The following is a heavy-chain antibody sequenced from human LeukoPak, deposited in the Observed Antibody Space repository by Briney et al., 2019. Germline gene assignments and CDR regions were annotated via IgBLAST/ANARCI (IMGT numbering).Heavy chain of an antibody. CDR2: ISGSGGTT. V-gene: IGHV3-23*01. J-gene: IGHJ4*02. CDR3: AKDRTTAWNCFDS. D-gene: IGHD1-1*01. Sequence: GGSLRLSCAASGFTFSTYAMYWVRQAPGKGLEWVSSISGSGGTTYYADSVQGRFTISRDNSKNTQFLEMNSLRAEDTALYYCAKDRTTAWNCFDSWGQGTLVTVSS. CDR1: GFTFSTYA.